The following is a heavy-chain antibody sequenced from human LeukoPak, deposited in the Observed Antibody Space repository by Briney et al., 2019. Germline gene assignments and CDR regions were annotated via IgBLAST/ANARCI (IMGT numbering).Heavy chain of an antibody. CDR1: GGSITSYY. J-gene: IGHJ4*02. CDR2: IYSSGST. V-gene: IGHV4-4*07. CDR3: ARAPTREGGGALFDY. Sequence: SETLSLTCTVSGGSITSYYWSWIRQPAGKGLEWIGRIYSSGSTNFNPSPKSRVTMSVDTSKNQISLNLTSVTAADTAVYYCARAPTREGGGALFDYWGQGTLVTASS. D-gene: IGHD3-16*01.